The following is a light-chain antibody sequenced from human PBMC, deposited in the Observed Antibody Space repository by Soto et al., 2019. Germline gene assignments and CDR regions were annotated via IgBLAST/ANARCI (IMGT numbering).Light chain of an antibody. V-gene: IGKV3-20*01. CDR1: QSVSSNY. CDR2: GVS. J-gene: IGKJ2*01. CDR3: HHYGSSPVT. Sequence: EIVLTQSPGTLSLSPGERATLSCRASQSVSSNYLGWYQQKPGQAPRLLIYGVSSRATGIPDRFSGSGSGTDFTLTISRLEPEDFAVYYCHHYGSSPVTFGQGTKLEIK.